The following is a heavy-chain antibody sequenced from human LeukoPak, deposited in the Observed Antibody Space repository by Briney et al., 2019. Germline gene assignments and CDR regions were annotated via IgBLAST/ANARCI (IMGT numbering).Heavy chain of an antibody. CDR3: ASDKAGIAVAV. J-gene: IGHJ4*02. CDR2: INGDGSST. Sequence: GGSLRLSCAASGFTFSFYWMHWVRHAPGKGLVWVSRINGDGSSTSYADSVKGRFTISRDNAKNTLYLQMNSLRVEDTAVYYCASDKAGIAVAVWGQGTLVTVSS. CDR1: GFTFSFYW. D-gene: IGHD6-19*01. V-gene: IGHV3-74*01.